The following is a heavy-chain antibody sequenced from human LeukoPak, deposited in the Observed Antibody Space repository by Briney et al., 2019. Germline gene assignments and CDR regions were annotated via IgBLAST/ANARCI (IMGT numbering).Heavy chain of an antibody. CDR3: ARDFSSNSVRCFDP. D-gene: IGHD6-13*01. Sequence: PSETLSLTRTVSGGSISSYYWSWIRQPAGKGLEWIGRIYTSGSTNYNPSLKSRVTMSVDTSKNQFSLKLSSVTAADTAVYYCARDFSSNSVRCFDPWGQGTLVTVSS. CDR2: IYTSGST. CDR1: GGSISSYY. J-gene: IGHJ5*02. V-gene: IGHV4-4*07.